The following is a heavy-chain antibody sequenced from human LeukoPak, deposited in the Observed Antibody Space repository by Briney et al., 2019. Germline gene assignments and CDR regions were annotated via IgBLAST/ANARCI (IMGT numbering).Heavy chain of an antibody. V-gene: IGHV3-7*01. J-gene: IGHJ4*02. Sequence: PGGSLRLSCAASGFIFSSYWMHWVRQTPGKRLEWVAELNEDGTVKYYVDSVKGRFTISRDNAKNSLYLQMNRLRAEDTGVYFCANVPRSTVSYWGRGTLVTVSS. CDR2: LNEDGTVK. CDR1: GFIFSSYW. D-gene: IGHD1-14*01. CDR3: ANVPRSTVSY.